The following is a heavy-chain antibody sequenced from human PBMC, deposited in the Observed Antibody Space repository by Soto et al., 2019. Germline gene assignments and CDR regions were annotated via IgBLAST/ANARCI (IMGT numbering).Heavy chain of an antibody. D-gene: IGHD6-6*01. V-gene: IGHV5-10-1*01. Sequence: GESLKISCKGSGYSFTSYWISWVRQMPGKGLEWMGRIDPSDSYTNYSPSFQGHVTISADKSISTAYLQWSSLKASDTAMYYCSRSIAAARPPYYYAMDGSGQVTTASVS. CDR1: GYSFTSYW. J-gene: IGHJ6*02. CDR3: SRSIAAARPPYYYAMDG. CDR2: IDPSDSYT.